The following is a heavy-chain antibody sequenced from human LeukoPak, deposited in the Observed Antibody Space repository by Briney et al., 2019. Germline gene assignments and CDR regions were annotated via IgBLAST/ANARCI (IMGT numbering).Heavy chain of an antibody. CDR2: IYYSGST. V-gene: IGHV4-59*01. CDR1: GGSISSYY. CDR3: ARSAYCGGDCYPDDAFDI. Sequence: KTSETLSLTCTVSGGSISSYYWSWIRQPPGKGLEWIGYIYYSGSTNYNPSLKSRVTISVDTSKIQFSLKLSSVTAADTAVYYCARSAYCGGDCYPDDAFDIWGQGTMVTVSS. J-gene: IGHJ3*02. D-gene: IGHD2-21*02.